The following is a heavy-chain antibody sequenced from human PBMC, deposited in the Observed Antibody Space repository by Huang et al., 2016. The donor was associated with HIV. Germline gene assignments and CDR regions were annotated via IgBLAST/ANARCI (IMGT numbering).Heavy chain of an antibody. CDR3: STDRGCV. CDR2: IKSKDDGGTT. V-gene: IGHV3-15*01. Sequence: EIQVVESGGGLVKPGGSLRISCSGSGFTFKYAWMTWVRQGPGKGLEWIGRIKSKDDGGTTDYAGPVKGRFSISRDDIQNIMYMQMNSLKTDDTGVYYCSTDRGCVWGPGTTVIVSS. CDR1: GFTFKYAW. J-gene: IGHJ6*02.